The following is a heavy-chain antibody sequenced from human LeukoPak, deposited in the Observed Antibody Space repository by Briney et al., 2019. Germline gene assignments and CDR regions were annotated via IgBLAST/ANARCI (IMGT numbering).Heavy chain of an antibody. CDR2: INPNSGGT. J-gene: IGHJ4*02. CDR3: ASGGAVAAV. D-gene: IGHD6-19*01. Sequence: ASVKVSCKASGYTFTGYYMHWVRQAPGQGLEWMGWINPNSGGTDYAQKFQGRVTMTRDTSTSTVYMELSSLRSEDTAVYYCASGGAVAAVWGQGTLVTVSS. CDR1: GYTFTGYY. V-gene: IGHV1-2*02.